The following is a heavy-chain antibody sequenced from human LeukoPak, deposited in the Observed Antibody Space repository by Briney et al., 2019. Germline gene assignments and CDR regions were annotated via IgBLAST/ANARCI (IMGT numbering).Heavy chain of an antibody. Sequence: PGGSLRLSCAASGFIFSDYYMNWLRQAPGKGLEWLSFTSSTSHTISYADSVKGRFTISRDNANNSLYLQMNSLRAEDTAVYYCARSLRPASFDPWGQGTMVTVSS. CDR2: TSSTSHTI. J-gene: IGHJ5*02. CDR3: ARSLRPASFDP. V-gene: IGHV3-11*04. CDR1: GFIFSDYY.